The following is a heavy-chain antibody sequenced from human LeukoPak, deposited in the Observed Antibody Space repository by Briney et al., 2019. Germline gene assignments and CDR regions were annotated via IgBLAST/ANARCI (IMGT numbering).Heavy chain of an antibody. CDR3: ARGVRYNGGFDY. CDR2: IFYSGNT. CDR1: GGPISSGSYY. V-gene: IGHV4-39*07. J-gene: IGHJ4*02. D-gene: IGHD1-14*01. Sequence: SETLSLTCTVSGGPISSGSYYWGWIRQPPGKGLEWIGSIFYSGNTYYNPSLKSRVTISVDTSKNQFSLKLTSVTAADTAVYYCARGVRYNGGFDYWGQGTLVTVSS.